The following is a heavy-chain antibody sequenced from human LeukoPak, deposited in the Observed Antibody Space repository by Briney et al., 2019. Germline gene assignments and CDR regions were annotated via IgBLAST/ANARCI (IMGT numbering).Heavy chain of an antibody. J-gene: IGHJ4*02. CDR1: GFTFSSYN. V-gene: IGHV3-21*01. D-gene: IGHD1-26*01. CDR2: ISTSNNYI. CDR3: ARDHEGD. Sequence: GGSLRLSCVVSGFTFSSYNMNWVRQAPGKGLEWVSSISTSNNYIYYADSVKGRFTISRDNAKNSLYLQMNSLRAEDTAVYYCARDHEGDWGQGTLVTVSS.